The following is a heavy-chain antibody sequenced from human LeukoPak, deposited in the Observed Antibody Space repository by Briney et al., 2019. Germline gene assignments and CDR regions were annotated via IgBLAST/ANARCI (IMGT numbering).Heavy chain of an antibody. J-gene: IGHJ4*02. D-gene: IGHD3-22*01. CDR1: GGSFGGYY. CDR3: ARLSSGYLYYFDY. CDR2: INHSGST. V-gene: IGHV4-34*01. Sequence: SETLSLTCAVYGGSFGGYYWSWIRQPPGKGLEWIGEINHSGSTNYNPSLKSRVTISVDTSKNQFSLKLSSVTAADTAVYYCARLSSGYLYYFDYWGQGTLVTVSS.